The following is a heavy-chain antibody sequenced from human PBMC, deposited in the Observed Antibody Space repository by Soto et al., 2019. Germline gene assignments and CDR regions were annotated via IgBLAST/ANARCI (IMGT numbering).Heavy chain of an antibody. Sequence: GGSLRLSCAASGFTFSSYSMNWVRQAPGKGLEWVSSISSSSSYIYYADSVKGRFTISRDNAKNSLYLQMNSLRAEDTAVYYCARDRNYGDYEVMALGGIWGQGTMVTVSS. CDR3: ARDRNYGDYEVMALGGI. D-gene: IGHD4-17*01. V-gene: IGHV3-21*01. J-gene: IGHJ3*02. CDR1: GFTFSSYS. CDR2: ISSSSSYI.